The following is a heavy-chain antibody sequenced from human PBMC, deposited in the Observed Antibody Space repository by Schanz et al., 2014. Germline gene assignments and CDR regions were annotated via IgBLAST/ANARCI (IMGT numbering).Heavy chain of an antibody. Sequence: QVLLVQSGAEVKQPGASVKVSCKASGYTFTAYFIHWVRQAPGQGLEWMGRINPNTGGTNFAQKFQGSVTMTRDTSITTAYMDLSGLTSDDTAVYYCAREKGHGYSGLSWGQGTLLAVSS. CDR3: AREKGHGYSGLS. CDR1: GYTFTAYF. J-gene: IGHJ5*02. V-gene: IGHV1-2*06. CDR2: INPNTGGT. D-gene: IGHD5-12*01.